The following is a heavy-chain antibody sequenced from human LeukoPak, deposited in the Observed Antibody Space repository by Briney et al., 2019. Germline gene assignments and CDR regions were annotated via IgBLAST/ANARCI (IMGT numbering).Heavy chain of an antibody. D-gene: IGHD1-26*01. CDR1: GGSISSGSYY. Sequence: SETLSLTCTVSGGSISSGSYYWGWIRQPPGKGLEWIGSIYYSGSTYYNPSLKSRVTISVDTSKNQFSLKLSSVTAADTAVYYCARLKGIVVYWGQGTLVTVSS. CDR2: IYYSGST. V-gene: IGHV4-39*01. J-gene: IGHJ4*02. CDR3: ARLKGIVVY.